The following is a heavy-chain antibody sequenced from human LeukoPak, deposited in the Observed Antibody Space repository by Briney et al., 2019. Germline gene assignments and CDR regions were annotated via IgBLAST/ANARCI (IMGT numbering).Heavy chain of an antibody. CDR3: ARGQWSGSTGPFDY. J-gene: IGHJ4*02. V-gene: IGHV4-59*01. CDR2: ISYTGST. Sequence: SETLSLTCTVSGGSISTFYWSWIRQPPGKEPEFIGYISYTGSTNYNPSLRSRVTISLDTSKNHFSLKLNSVTAADTAVYYCARGQWSGSTGPFDYWGQGTLVTVSS. CDR1: GGSISTFY. D-gene: IGHD3-10*02.